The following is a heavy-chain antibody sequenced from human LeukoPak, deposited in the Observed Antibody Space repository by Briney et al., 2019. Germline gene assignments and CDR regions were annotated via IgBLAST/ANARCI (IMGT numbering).Heavy chain of an antibody. Sequence: GGSLRLSCTASGFTFGDYGMSWVRQAPGKGLEWVGFIRSKAYGGTTEYAASVKGRFTISRDDSKSIAYLQMNSLKTEDTAVYYCTREGYYDTSGYYFLFDYWGQGTLVTVSS. CDR1: GFTFGDYG. J-gene: IGHJ4*02. CDR3: TREGYYDTSGYYFLFDY. D-gene: IGHD3-22*01. V-gene: IGHV3-49*04. CDR2: IRSKAYGGTT.